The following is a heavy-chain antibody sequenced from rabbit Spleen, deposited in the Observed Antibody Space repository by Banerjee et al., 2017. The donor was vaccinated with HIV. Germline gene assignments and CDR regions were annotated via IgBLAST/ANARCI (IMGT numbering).Heavy chain of an antibody. CDR3: ARDTGTSFSTYGMDL. J-gene: IGHJ6*01. CDR2: IYGGSSGST. V-gene: IGHV1S45*01. Sequence: QQQLEESGGGLVKPGGTLTLTCTASGFSFSSGYYMCWVRQAPGKGLEWIACIYGGSSGSTWYASWAKGRFTISKTSSTTVTLQMTGLTAADTATYFCARDTGTSFSTYGMDLWGPGTLVTVS. D-gene: IGHD8-1*01. CDR1: GFSFSSGYY.